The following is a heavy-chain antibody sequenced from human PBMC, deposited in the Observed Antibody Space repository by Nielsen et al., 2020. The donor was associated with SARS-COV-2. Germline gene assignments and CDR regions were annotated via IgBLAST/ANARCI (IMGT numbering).Heavy chain of an antibody. CDR1: GGTFSSYA. J-gene: IGHJ4*02. Sequence: ASVKVSCKASGGTFSSYAISWVRQAPGQGLEWMGWMNPNSGNTGYAQKFQGRVTITRNTSISTAYMELSSLRSEDTAVYYCASFDLGIAVAGTHYWGQGTLVTVSS. CDR2: MNPNSGNT. V-gene: IGHV1-8*02. CDR3: ASFDLGIAVAGTHY. D-gene: IGHD6-19*01.